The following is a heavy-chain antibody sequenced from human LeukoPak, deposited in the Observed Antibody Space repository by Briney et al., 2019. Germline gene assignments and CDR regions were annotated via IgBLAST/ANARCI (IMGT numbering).Heavy chain of an antibody. J-gene: IGHJ4*02. Sequence: PGGSLRLSCAASGFTFSSFTMNWVRQAPGKGLEWVSSISTSSLYIYYADSVKGRFTISRDNAKNSLYLQMNSLRADDTAVYFCARHALSDILTGYSDYWGQGTLVTVSS. CDR1: GFTFSSFT. CDR3: ARHALSDILTGYSDY. D-gene: IGHD3-9*01. V-gene: IGHV3-21*01. CDR2: ISTSSLYI.